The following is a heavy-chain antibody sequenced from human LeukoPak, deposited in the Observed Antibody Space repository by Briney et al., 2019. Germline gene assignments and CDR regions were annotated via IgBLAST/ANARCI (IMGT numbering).Heavy chain of an antibody. V-gene: IGHV3-33*08. D-gene: IGHD4-17*01. Sequence: GGSLRLSCAASGFTFSSYGMHWVRQAPGKGLEWVAIIWYDGSNEYYADSVRGRFSISRDNSKSTVYLEMNSLRADDTAIYYCASSTVTTRGVGDFDLWGHGTRVTVSS. CDR3: ASSTVTTRGVGDFDL. J-gene: IGHJ3*01. CDR2: IWYDGSNE. CDR1: GFTFSSYG.